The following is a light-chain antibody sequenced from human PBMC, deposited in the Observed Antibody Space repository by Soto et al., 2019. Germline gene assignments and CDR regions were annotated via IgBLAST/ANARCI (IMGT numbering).Light chain of an antibody. CDR1: SSDVGGYNY. CDR3: NSSTTVTSVV. V-gene: IGLV2-14*03. Sequence: QSALAQPASVSGSPGQSITISCTGTSSDVGGYNYVSWYQQHPGKAPKLMIYDVSNRPSGVSNRFSGSKSGNTASLTISGLQAEDEADYYRNSSTTVTSVVFGGGTKLTVL. J-gene: IGLJ2*01. CDR2: DVS.